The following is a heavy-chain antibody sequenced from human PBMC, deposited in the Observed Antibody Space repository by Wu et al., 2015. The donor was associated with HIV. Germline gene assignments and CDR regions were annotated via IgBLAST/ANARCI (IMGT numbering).Heavy chain of an antibody. D-gene: IGHD5-24*01. J-gene: IGHJ3*02. CDR1: GGTLNYYV. V-gene: IGHV1-69*05. Sequence: QVQLVQSGAEVKKPGSSVKVSCTASGGTLNYYVTSWVRQAPGQGLEWVGGIIPMFGTISYGQKFQGRVTISTDDSTSTGYMELSSLRPEDTAVYYCAREKRSLQFRRTPANDAFDIWGPRDNGHRLF. CDR2: IIPMFGTI. CDR3: AREKRSLQFRRTPANDAFDI.